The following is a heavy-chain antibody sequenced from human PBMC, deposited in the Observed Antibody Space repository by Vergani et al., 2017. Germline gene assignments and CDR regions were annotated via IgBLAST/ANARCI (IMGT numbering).Heavy chain of an antibody. D-gene: IGHD3-16*02. CDR2: INHSGST. J-gene: IGHJ4*02. V-gene: IGHV4-34*01. CDR3: ARGHSCGREYVWGSYRYPCLYY. CDR1: GGSFSGYY. Sequence: QVQLQQWGAGLLKPSETLSLTCAVYGGSFSGYYWSWIRQPPGKGLAWIGEINHSGSTNYNPSLKSRVTISVDTSNNQFSLKLSSVTAADTAVYYCARGHSCGREYVWGSYRYPCLYYWGQGTLVTVSS.